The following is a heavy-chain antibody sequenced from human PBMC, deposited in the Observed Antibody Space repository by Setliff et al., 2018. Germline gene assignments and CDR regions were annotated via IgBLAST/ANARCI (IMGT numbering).Heavy chain of an antibody. D-gene: IGHD5-12*01. Sequence: ASVKVSCKTSGFGFTTFGMSWVRQAPGQGLEWMGWMSPVYGIANYARKFQGRVTLTADTSTTTAYLELTSLRDDDTAVYYCVRGPGPSVVVAIPFDHWGQGSLVTVSS. V-gene: IGHV1-18*01. CDR3: VRGPGPSVVVAIPFDH. J-gene: IGHJ4*02. CDR1: GFGFTTFG. CDR2: MSPVYGIA.